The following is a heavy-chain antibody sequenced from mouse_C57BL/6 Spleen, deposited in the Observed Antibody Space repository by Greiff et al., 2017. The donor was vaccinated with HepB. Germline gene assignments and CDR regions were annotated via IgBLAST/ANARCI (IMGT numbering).Heavy chain of an antibody. CDR3: VGQTVYYDYVWYYDV. CDR1: GFSFNTYA. J-gene: IGHJ1*03. D-gene: IGHD2-4*01. V-gene: IGHV10-1*01. CDR2: IRRNSNNYAT. Sequence: EVQGVESGGGLVQPKGSLKLSCAASGFSFNTYAMNWVRQAPGKGLEWVARIRRNSNNYATYYADSVKDRFTISRDDSETILELRMNNLQTEDTAMYYCVGQTVYYDYVWYYDVWGTGTTVTVSS.